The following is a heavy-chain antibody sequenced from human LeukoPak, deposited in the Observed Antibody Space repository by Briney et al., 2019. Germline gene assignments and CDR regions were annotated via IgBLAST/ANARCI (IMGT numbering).Heavy chain of an antibody. D-gene: IGHD2-2*01. CDR2: INHSGST. CDR1: GGSFSGYY. Sequence: PSETLSLTCAVYGGSFSGYYWSWIRQPPGKGLEWIGEINHSGSTNYNPSLKSRVTISVDTSKNQFSLKLSSVTAADTAVYYCARGARYCSSTSCYRSGYCFDYWGQGTLVTVSS. CDR3: ARGARYCSSTSCYRSGYCFDY. V-gene: IGHV4-34*01. J-gene: IGHJ4*02.